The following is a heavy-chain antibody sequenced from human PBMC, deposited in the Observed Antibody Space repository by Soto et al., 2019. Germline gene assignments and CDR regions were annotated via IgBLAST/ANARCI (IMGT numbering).Heavy chain of an antibody. Sequence: PGESLKISCQGSGYRFNDYWISWVRQMPGKGLEWMGRIDPSDSQIKYSPSFQGHITISSDKSFSTAYLEWKSLKASDTAIYYCARRLSARDDFALWGRGTLVTVS. CDR2: IDPSDSQI. V-gene: IGHV5-10-1*01. CDR3: ARRLSARDDFAL. D-gene: IGHD3-10*01. J-gene: IGHJ2*01. CDR1: GYRFNDYW.